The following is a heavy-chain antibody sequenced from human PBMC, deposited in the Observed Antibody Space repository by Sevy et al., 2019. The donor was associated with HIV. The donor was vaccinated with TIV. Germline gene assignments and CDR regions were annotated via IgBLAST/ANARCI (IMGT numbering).Heavy chain of an antibody. D-gene: IGHD3-10*01. CDR3: ARVVVGFGGSQYGWFDP. CDR1: GYTFTSYG. Sequence: ASVKVSCKASGYTFTSYGISWVRQAPGQGLEWMGWISAYNGNTNYAQKLQGRVTMTTDTSTSTAYMELRSLRSDDTAVYYCARVVVGFGGSQYGWFDPWGQGTLVTVSS. CDR2: ISAYNGNT. V-gene: IGHV1-18*01. J-gene: IGHJ5*02.